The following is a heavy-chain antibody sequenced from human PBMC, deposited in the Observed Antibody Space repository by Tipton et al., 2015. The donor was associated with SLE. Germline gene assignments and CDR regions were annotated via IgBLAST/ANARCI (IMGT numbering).Heavy chain of an antibody. D-gene: IGHD1-26*01. Sequence: TLSLTCTVSGGSISNFYWSWIRQPPGKGLEWIGYIYYSGSTNYNPSLKSRVTISLDTSKNQFSLKLSSVSAADTAVYYCARANGIVGGQVPYWYFDLWGRGTLVTVSS. CDR1: GGSISNFY. CDR3: ARANGIVGGQVPYWYFDL. V-gene: IGHV4-59*01. CDR2: IYYSGST. J-gene: IGHJ2*01.